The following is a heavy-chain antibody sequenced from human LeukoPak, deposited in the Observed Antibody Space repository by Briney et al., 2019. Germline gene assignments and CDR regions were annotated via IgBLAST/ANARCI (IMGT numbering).Heavy chain of an antibody. D-gene: IGHD5-12*01. CDR1: GGSISSYY. J-gene: IGHJ4*02. Sequence: SETLSLTCTVSGGSISSYYWSWIRQPAGKGLEWIGRIYTSGSTNYNPSLKSRVTMSVDTSKNQFSLKLSSVTTADTAVYYCARVEGGYDLGLFDYWGQGTLVTVSS. CDR3: ARVEGGYDLGLFDY. CDR2: IYTSGST. V-gene: IGHV4-4*07.